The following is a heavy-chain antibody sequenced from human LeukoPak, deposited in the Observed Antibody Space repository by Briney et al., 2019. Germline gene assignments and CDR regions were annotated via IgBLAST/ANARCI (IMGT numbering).Heavy chain of an antibody. Sequence: ASVKVSCKASGYTFTGYYMHWVQQAPGQGLEWMGWINPNSGGTNYAQKFQGRVTMTRDTSISTAYMELSRLRSDDTAVYYCARDRGVVPAAPFDYWGQGTLVTVSS. D-gene: IGHD2-2*01. CDR1: GYTFTGYY. CDR2: INPNSGGT. J-gene: IGHJ4*02. V-gene: IGHV1-2*02. CDR3: ARDRGVVPAAPFDY.